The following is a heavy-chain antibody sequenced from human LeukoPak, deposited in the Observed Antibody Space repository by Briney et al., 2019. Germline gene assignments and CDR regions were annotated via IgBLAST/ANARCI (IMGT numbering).Heavy chain of an antibody. V-gene: IGHV3-23*01. CDR2: ISGSGAST. D-gene: IGHD2-2*02. CDR1: GFSFSGYA. Sequence: GGSLRLSCASSGFSFSGYAIIWVRQAPGKGLELVSTISGSGASTFYADSVRGRFITSKDIPSNIVYLQMNSLRAGDTAVYYCAKGSRGYTNYYFDYWGQGTLVTVSS. J-gene: IGHJ4*02. CDR3: AKGSRGYTNYYFDY.